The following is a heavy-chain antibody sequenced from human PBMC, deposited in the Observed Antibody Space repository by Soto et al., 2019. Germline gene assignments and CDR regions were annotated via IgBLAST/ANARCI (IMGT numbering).Heavy chain of an antibody. CDR2: IYYSGST. J-gene: IGHJ4*02. CDR1: GGSISSGGYY. Sequence: LSLTCTVSGGSISSGGYYWSWIRQHPGKGLEWIGYIYYSGSTYYNPSLKSRVTISVDTSKNQFSLKLSSVTAADTAVYYCAREVVSRKGDYFDYWGQGTLVTVSS. CDR3: AREVVSRKGDYFDY. D-gene: IGHD2-15*01. V-gene: IGHV4-31*03.